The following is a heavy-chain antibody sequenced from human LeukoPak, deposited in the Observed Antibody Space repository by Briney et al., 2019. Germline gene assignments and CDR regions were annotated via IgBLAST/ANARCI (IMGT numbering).Heavy chain of an antibody. CDR1: GWPFSTHD. Sequence: VASVKVSCKASGWPFSTHDINWVRQSTGQGLEWLGRVNPNSGTAGYAQKFQGRVAMTRDSSISTAYLELNSLRSEDTAVYFCATTRRLPLLGFDSWGQGTLVTVSS. D-gene: IGHD2-15*01. J-gene: IGHJ5*01. V-gene: IGHV1-8*01. CDR2: VNPNSGTA. CDR3: ATTRRLPLLGFDS.